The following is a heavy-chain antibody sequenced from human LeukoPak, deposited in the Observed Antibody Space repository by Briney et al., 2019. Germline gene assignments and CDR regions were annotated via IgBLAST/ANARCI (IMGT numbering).Heavy chain of an antibody. V-gene: IGHV4-59*08. D-gene: IGHD1-26*01. Sequence: SGTLSLTCTVSGGSISSYYWSWIRQPPGKGLEWIGYVSYRGSTNYNPSLKSRVTISVDTSKNQFSLKLSSVTAADTAVYYCARHPSVGATTGFDYWGQGTLVIVSS. CDR2: VSYRGST. CDR3: ARHPSVGATTGFDY. J-gene: IGHJ4*02. CDR1: GGSISSYY.